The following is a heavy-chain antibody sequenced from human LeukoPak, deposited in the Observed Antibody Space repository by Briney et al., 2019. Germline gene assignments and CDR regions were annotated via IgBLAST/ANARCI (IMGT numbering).Heavy chain of an antibody. D-gene: IGHD1-14*01. Sequence: LAGGSLRLSCEASGFTFSSCAMRWVRQAPGKGLEYVSAISSNGGSTYYANSVKGRFTISRDNSKNTLYLQMGSLRAEDMAVYYCARDNPGDVWGKGTTVTVSS. J-gene: IGHJ6*04. CDR3: ARDNPGDV. CDR2: ISSNGGST. V-gene: IGHV3-64*01. CDR1: GFTFSSCA.